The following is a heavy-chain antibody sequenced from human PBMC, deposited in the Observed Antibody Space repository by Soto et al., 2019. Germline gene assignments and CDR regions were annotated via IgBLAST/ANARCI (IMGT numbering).Heavy chain of an antibody. J-gene: IGHJ3*01. CDR1: GGSITSDNYF. V-gene: IGHV4-30-4*01. Sequence: QVQLQEAGPGLVKPSQTLSLTCTVSGGSITSDNYFWSWIRQPPGKGLEWIGYILYSGTVYYKSSIESGVTISIDTSNNQFTLNLNSVTAADTAMYSCAREVISPVHQGAADAFDLWGQGTMVTVSS. CDR2: ILYSGTV. D-gene: IGHD2-21*01. CDR3: AREVISPVHQGAADAFDL.